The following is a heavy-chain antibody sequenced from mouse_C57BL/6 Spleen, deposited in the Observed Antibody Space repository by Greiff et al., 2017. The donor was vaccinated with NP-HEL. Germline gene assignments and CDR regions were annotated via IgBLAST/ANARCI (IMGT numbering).Heavy chain of an antibody. CDR3: ARDDDLYYFDY. J-gene: IGHJ2*01. CDR1: GYSITSGYY. D-gene: IGHD2-3*01. Sequence: EVQLQESGPGLVKPSQSLSLTCSVTGYSITSGYYWNWIRQFPGNNLEWMGYISYDGSNNYNPSLKNRISITRDTSKNQFFLKLNSVTTEDTATYYCARDDDLYYFDYWGQGTTLTVSS. V-gene: IGHV3-6*01. CDR2: ISYDGSN.